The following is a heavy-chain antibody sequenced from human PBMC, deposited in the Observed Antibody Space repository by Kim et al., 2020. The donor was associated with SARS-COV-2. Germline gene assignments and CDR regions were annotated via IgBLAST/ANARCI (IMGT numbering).Heavy chain of an antibody. D-gene: IGHD3-3*01. Sequence: GGSLRLSCAASGFTFNDYWINWVRQAPGKGLVWVSRISSDGSSTNYADSVKGRFTISRDNAENTVYLQMNSLRAEDTAVYYCARGFFRHGFDVWGQGTTVTVSS. CDR2: ISSDGSST. CDR3: ARGFFRHGFDV. V-gene: IGHV3-74*01. CDR1: GFTFNDYW. J-gene: IGHJ6*02.